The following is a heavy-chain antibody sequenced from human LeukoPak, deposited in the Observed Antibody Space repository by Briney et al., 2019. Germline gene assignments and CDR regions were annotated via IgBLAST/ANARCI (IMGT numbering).Heavy chain of an antibody. Sequence: ASVKVSCKASGYTFTIYGISWVRQAPGQGIEWMGWISGYNGNTNYAQKLQGRVTMTTDTSTSTAYMELRSLRSDDTAVYYCAKEQESGIYGMDVWGQGTTVTVSS. CDR1: GYTFTIYG. J-gene: IGHJ6*02. CDR3: AKEQESGIYGMDV. V-gene: IGHV1-18*01. D-gene: IGHD3-10*01. CDR2: ISGYNGNT.